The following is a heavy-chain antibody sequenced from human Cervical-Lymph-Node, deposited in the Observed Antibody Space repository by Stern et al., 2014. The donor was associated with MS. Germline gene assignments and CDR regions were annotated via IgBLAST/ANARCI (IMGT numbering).Heavy chain of an antibody. CDR1: GGSISSYY. J-gene: IGHJ4*02. CDR2: IYYSGSP. D-gene: IGHD6-13*01. Sequence: QVQMQESGPGLVKPSETLSLTCTVSGGSISSYYWSWIRQPPGKGLEWIGYIYYSGSPNYNPSLKSRVTISVDTSKNQFSLKLSSVTAADTAVYYCAREALAAGGLDYWGQGTLVTVSS. V-gene: IGHV4-59*01. CDR3: AREALAAGGLDY.